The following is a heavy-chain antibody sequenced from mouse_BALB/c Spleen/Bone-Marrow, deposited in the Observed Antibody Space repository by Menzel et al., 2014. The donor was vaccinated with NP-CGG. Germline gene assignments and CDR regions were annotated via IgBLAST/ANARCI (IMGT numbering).Heavy chain of an antibody. D-gene: IGHD4-1*01. CDR2: INPSNGGP. V-gene: IGHV1S81*02. Sequence: QVQLQQSGAELVKPGASVKLSCKASGYTFTNYYMYWVKQRPGQGLEWIGEINPSNGGPNFNEKFKSKATLTVDKSSSTVYMQLSSLTSEDSAVYYCTRARPGGFAYWGQGTLVTVSA. CDR1: GYTFTNYY. CDR3: TRARPGGFAY. J-gene: IGHJ3*01.